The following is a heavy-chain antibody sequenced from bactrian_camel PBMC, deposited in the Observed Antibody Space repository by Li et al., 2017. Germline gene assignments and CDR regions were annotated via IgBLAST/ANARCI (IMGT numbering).Heavy chain of an antibody. J-gene: IGHJ4*01. Sequence: QLVESGGGSVQAGGSLRLTCAATGYSYRSYYCMGWFRQAPGKGLEWVSATNMGGSGTYYTDSVKGRFSISRDKAVNTLYLQMNSLKPEDTAVYYCARVRGVVAVSFVDYWGQGTQVTVS. CDR3: ARVRGVVAVSFVDY. D-gene: IGHD6*01. CDR2: TNMGGSGT. CDR1: GYSYRSYY. V-gene: IGHV3S28*01.